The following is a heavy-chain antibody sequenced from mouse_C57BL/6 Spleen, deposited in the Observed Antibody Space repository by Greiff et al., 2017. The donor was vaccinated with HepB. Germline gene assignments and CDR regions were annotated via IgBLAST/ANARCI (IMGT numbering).Heavy chain of an antibody. V-gene: IGHV14-4*01. CDR1: GFNIKDDY. J-gene: IGHJ3*01. D-gene: IGHD2-3*01. CDR2: IDPENGDT. Sequence: VQLQQSGAELVRPGASVKLSCTASGFNIKDDYMHWVKQRPEQGLEWIGWIDPENGDTEYASKFQGKATITADTSSNTAYLQLSSLTSEDTAVYYCSRGYSWFAYWGQGTLVTVSA. CDR3: SRGYSWFAY.